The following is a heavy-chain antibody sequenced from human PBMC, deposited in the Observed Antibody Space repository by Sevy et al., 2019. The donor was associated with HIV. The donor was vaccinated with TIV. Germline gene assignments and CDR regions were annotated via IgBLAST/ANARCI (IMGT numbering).Heavy chain of an antibody. CDR1: GGSISSGGYS. Sequence: SETLSLTCAVSGGSISSGGYSWSWIRQPPGKGLEWIGYIYHSGSTYHNPSLKSRVTISVDRSKNQFSLKLSSVTAADTAVYYCARYGEGVDYWGQGTLVTVSS. D-gene: IGHD2-21*01. CDR2: IYHSGST. J-gene: IGHJ4*02. V-gene: IGHV4-30-2*01. CDR3: ARYGEGVDY.